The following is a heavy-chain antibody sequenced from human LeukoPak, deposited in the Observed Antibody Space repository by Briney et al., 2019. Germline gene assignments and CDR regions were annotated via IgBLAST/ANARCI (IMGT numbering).Heavy chain of an antibody. Sequence: GGSLRLSCAASGFTFSNFGMHWVRQAPGKGLEWVADISYDGGDKFYADSVKGRFTISRDNSKNTLYLQMNSLRAEDTAVYYCAKEVGRYFDWLMTADYYYYYMDVWGKGTTVTISS. CDR1: GFTFSNFG. CDR3: AKEVGRYFDWLMTADYYYYYMDV. D-gene: IGHD3-9*01. CDR2: ISYDGGDK. V-gene: IGHV3-30*18. J-gene: IGHJ6*03.